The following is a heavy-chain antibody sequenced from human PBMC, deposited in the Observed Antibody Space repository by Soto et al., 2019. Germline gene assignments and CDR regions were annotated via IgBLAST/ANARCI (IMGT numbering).Heavy chain of an antibody. V-gene: IGHV1-46*01. CDR1: GYTFTSYY. CDR3: ASSVSKLELAWFDP. J-gene: IGHJ5*02. D-gene: IGHD1-7*01. CDR2: INPSGGST. Sequence: QVQLVQSGAEVKKPGASVKVSCKASGYTFTSYYIHWVRQAPGQGLEWMGIINPSGGSTSYAQKFQGRGTMTRDTSTSTVYMELSSLRSEDTAVYYCASSVSKLELAWFDPWGQGTLVTVSS.